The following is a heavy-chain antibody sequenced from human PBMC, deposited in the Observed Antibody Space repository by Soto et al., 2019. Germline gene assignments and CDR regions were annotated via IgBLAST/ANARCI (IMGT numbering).Heavy chain of an antibody. CDR1: GYTFTGYY. D-gene: IGHD1-20*01. Sequence: GASVKVSCKTSGYTFTGYYMHWVRQAPGQGLEWMGWINPNSGGTNYAQKFQGRVTMTRDTSISTAYMELSRLRSDDTAVYYCARDLYNWNDVAFDYWGQGTQVTVSS. CDR3: ARDLYNWNDVAFDY. CDR2: INPNSGGT. J-gene: IGHJ4*02. V-gene: IGHV1-2*02.